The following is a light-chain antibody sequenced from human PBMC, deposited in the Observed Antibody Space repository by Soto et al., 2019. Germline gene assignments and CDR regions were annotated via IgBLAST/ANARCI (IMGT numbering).Light chain of an antibody. Sequence: QSVLTQPASVSGSPGQSITISCTGTTSDINNYDSISWYQHRPGEAPALKIFDFSYRPSGVSDRFSASQSGNTASLTISGLQPEDEADYYCVSYTSPGTYVFGPGTKATVL. CDR1: TSDINNYDS. CDR3: VSYTSPGTYV. V-gene: IGLV2-14*03. CDR2: DFS. J-gene: IGLJ1*01.